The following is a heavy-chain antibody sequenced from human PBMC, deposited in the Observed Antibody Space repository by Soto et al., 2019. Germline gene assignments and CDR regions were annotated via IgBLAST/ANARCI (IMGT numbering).Heavy chain of an antibody. V-gene: IGHV3-15*05. Sequence: GGSLRLSCAASGFTFSNAWMSWVRQAPGKGLEWVGRIKSKTDGGTTDYAAPVKGRFTISRDDSKNSLYLQMNSLRAEDTALYYCAKDIRGSLPGYFDYWGQGTLVTVSS. D-gene: IGHD3-10*01. CDR2: IKSKTDGGTT. CDR1: GFTFSNAW. J-gene: IGHJ4*02. CDR3: AKDIRGSLPGYFDY.